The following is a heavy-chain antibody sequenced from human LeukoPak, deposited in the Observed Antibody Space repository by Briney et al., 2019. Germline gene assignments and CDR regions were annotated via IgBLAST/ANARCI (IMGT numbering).Heavy chain of an antibody. Sequence: GGSLRLSCAASGFTFDDSAMHWVRQAPGKGLEWVSGIGWNSGTIGYADSVQGRFTISRDNAENSLYLQMNSLRAEDTAVYYCVRESSVWIGPGIGRPLDVWGKGTAVTVSS. V-gene: IGHV3-9*01. CDR3: VRESSVWIGPGIGRPLDV. CDR1: GFTFDDSA. D-gene: IGHD3-16*01. J-gene: IGHJ6*04. CDR2: IGWNSGTI.